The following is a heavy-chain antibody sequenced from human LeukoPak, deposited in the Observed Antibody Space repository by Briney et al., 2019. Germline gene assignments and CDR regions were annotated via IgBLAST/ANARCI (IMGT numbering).Heavy chain of an antibody. CDR3: ARIITIFGVVTYFDY. CDR1: GVSISSGGYS. CDR2: IYHSGST. Sequence: SETLSLTCAVSGVSISSGGYSWSWIRQPPGKGLEWVGYIYHSGSTYYNPSLKSRVTISVDRSKNQFSLKLSSVTAADTAVYYCARIITIFGVVTYFDYWGQGTLVTVSS. V-gene: IGHV4-30-2*01. D-gene: IGHD3-3*01. J-gene: IGHJ4*02.